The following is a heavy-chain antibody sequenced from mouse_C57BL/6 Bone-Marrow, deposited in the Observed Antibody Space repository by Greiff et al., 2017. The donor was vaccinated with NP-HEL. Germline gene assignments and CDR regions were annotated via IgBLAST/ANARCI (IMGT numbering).Heavy chain of an antibody. CDR2: IYPGDGDT. Sequence: QVQLKESGAELVKPGASVKIYCKASGYAFSSYWMNWVKQRPGKGLEWIGQIYPGDGDTNYNGKFKGKATLTADKSSSTAYMQLSSLTSEDSAVYFCARYYGSSYYFDYWGQGTTLTVSS. V-gene: IGHV1-80*01. CDR1: GYAFSSYW. J-gene: IGHJ2*01. D-gene: IGHD1-1*01. CDR3: ARYYGSSYYFDY.